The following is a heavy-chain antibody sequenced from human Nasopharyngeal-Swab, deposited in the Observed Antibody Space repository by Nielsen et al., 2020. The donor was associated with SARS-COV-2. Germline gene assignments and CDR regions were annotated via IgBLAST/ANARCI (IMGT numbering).Heavy chain of an antibody. V-gene: IGHV3-53*01. CDR1: GLIFSSNY. CDR3: ARVLDGYNGFDY. J-gene: IGHJ4*02. Sequence: GGSLRLSCAASGLIFSSNYMSWVRQAPGKGLEWVSIIYPGGSTYYADSVKGRFTISRDSSRNTLYLQMNSLTAEDTAVYYCARVLDGYNGFDYWGQGTLVTVSS. D-gene: IGHD5-24*01. CDR2: IYPGGST.